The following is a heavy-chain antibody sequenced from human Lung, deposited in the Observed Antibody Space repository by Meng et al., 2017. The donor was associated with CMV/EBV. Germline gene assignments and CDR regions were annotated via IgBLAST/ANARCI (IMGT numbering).Heavy chain of an antibody. V-gene: IGHV3-7*01. Sequence: GEXXKISCAASGFTFRGYWMSWVRQAPGRGLKWVANIKQDGSEKYYVDSVKGRFTIYRDNADNSLYLQMNNLRPEDTAVYYCARPLDGYSKSYFYYGMDVWGQGTTVTVSS. D-gene: IGHD5-24*01. CDR3: ARPLDGYSKSYFYYGMDV. J-gene: IGHJ6*02. CDR2: IKQDGSEK. CDR1: GFTFRGYW.